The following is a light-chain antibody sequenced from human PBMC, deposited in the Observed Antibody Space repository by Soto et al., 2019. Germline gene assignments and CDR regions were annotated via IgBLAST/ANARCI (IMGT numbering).Light chain of an antibody. J-gene: IGKJ2*01. CDR3: QQSSNWPYT. CDR1: QSVNRY. CDR2: DAS. Sequence: EIVLTQSPATLSLSPGERATLSCRASQSVNRYLAWYQQKPGQAPRLLIHDASNRATGIPARFSGSGSGTDFTLTISGLEPEDFVVYYCQQSSNWPYTFGQGTKLEIK. V-gene: IGKV3-11*01.